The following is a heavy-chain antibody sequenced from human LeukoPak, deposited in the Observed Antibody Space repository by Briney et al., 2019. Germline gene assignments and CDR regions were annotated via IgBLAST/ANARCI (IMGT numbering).Heavy chain of an antibody. V-gene: IGHV1-2*02. CDR1: GYTFTGYY. D-gene: IGHD3-16*01. CDR2: INPNSGGT. CDR3: ARFMITFGGVIDP. Sequence: EASVKVSCKASGYTFTGYYMHWVRQAPGQWLEWMGWINPNSGGTNYAQKFQGRVTMTRDTSISTAYMELSRLRSDDTAVYYCARFMITFGGVIDPWGQGTMVTVSS. J-gene: IGHJ3*01.